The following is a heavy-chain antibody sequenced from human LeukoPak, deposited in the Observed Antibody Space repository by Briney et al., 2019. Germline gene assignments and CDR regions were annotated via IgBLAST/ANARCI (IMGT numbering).Heavy chain of an antibody. J-gene: IGHJ3*02. CDR3: ARGSGRAAYATDAFDI. V-gene: IGHV3-21*01. Sequence: KPGGSLRLSCAASGFTFRKYAMSWVRQAPGKGLEWVSSISSSSSYIYYADSVKGRFTISRDNAKNSLYLQMNSLRAEDTAVYYCARGSGRAAYATDAFDIWGQGTMVTVSS. CDR2: ISSSSSYI. CDR1: GFTFRKYA. D-gene: IGHD3-10*01.